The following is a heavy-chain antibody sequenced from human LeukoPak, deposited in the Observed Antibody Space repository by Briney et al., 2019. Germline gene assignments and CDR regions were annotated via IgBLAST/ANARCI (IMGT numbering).Heavy chain of an antibody. D-gene: IGHD6-13*01. Sequence: PSETLSLTCAVYGGSFSGYYWSWIRQPPGKGLEWIGEINHSGSTNYNPSLKSRVTISVDTSKNQLSLKLSSVTAADTAVYYCARSRIAAAGTPPGYWGQGTLVTVSS. CDR2: INHSGST. CDR3: ARSRIAAAGTPPGY. V-gene: IGHV4-34*01. J-gene: IGHJ4*02. CDR1: GGSFSGYY.